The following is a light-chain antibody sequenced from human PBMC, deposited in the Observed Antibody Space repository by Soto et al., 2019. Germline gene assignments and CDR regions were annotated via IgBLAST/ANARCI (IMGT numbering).Light chain of an antibody. CDR1: SGDIGYYNF. CDR2: EVS. Sequence: QSALTQPASVSGSPGQSITISCTGTSGDIGYYNFVSWYQQHPGKAPKLMIYEVSNRPSGVSSRFSGSKSGDTASLTISGLQADDEADYYCSSYINSITFVVFGGGTKLTVL. CDR3: SSYINSITFVV. J-gene: IGLJ2*01. V-gene: IGLV2-14*01.